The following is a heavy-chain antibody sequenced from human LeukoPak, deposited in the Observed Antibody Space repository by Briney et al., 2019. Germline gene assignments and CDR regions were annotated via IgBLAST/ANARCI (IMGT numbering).Heavy chain of an antibody. CDR2: IYYSGGT. D-gene: IGHD2-15*01. CDR1: GVATRTYY. Sequence: PSETLCLTCAVSGVATRTYYWGWVPQPPGKGQEWIGYIYYSGGTDHNPSLKSRVTISVDTSKNQYSLKLTSVTAVVTARYYCARSILNSGGSCCWYYCDYWGQGTLVTVSS. CDR3: ARSILNSGGSCCWYYCDY. J-gene: IGHJ4*02. V-gene: IGHV4-59*01.